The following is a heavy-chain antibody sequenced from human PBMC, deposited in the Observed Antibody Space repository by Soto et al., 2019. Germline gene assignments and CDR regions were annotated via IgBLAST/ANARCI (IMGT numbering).Heavy chain of an antibody. D-gene: IGHD1-26*01. V-gene: IGHV1-2*04. CDR1: GYTFTGYY. CDR3: ARYMGATESYYFDY. CDR2: INPNSGGT. J-gene: IGHJ4*02. Sequence: GASVKVSCKASGYTFTGYYMHWVRQAPGQGLEWMGWINPNSGGTNYAQKFQGWVTMTRDTSISTAYMELSRLRSDDTAVYYCARYMGATESYYFDYWGQGTLVTVSS.